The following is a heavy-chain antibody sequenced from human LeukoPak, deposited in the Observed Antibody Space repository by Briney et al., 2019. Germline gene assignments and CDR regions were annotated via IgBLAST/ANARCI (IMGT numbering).Heavy chain of an antibody. D-gene: IGHD2-2*01. CDR1: GFTFSSYW. CDR3: ARKTVVPDAKDAFDI. CDR2: IKQDGSEK. Sequence: GGSLRLSCAASGFTFSSYWMSWVRQAPGKGLEWVANIKQDGSEKYYVDSVKGRFTISRDNAKNSLYLQMNSLRAEDTAVYYCARKTVVPDAKDAFDIWGQGTMVTVSS. J-gene: IGHJ3*02. V-gene: IGHV3-7*01.